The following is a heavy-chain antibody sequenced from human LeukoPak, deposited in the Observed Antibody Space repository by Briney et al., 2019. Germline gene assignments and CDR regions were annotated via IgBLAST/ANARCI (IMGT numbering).Heavy chain of an antibody. V-gene: IGHV3-30*18. J-gene: IGHJ4*02. CDR2: ISYDGSSK. Sequence: GGSLRLSCAVSGFTFSSYGMHWVRQAPGKGLEWVAAISYDGSSKYYADSVKGRFTISRDNSKNTLYLQMNSLRAEDTAVYYCAKGLTLGATYFDYWGQGTLVTVSS. CDR1: GFTFSSYG. D-gene: IGHD1-26*01. CDR3: AKGLTLGATYFDY.